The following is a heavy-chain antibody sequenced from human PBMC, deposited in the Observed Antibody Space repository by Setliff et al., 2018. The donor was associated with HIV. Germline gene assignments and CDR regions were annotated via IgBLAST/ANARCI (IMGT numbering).Heavy chain of an antibody. CDR3: ARVSNNWNYGPIDY. J-gene: IGHJ4*02. CDR2: INEDGKTT. V-gene: IGHV3-74*01. Sequence: GGSLRLSCAGSGFTLSSNWMHWVRQAPGEGLVWVSRINEDGKTTNYADSVKGRFTISRDNSKNTVYLQMNSLRAEDTAVYYCARVSNNWNYGPIDYWGQGTLVTVSS. D-gene: IGHD1-7*01. CDR1: GFTLSSNW.